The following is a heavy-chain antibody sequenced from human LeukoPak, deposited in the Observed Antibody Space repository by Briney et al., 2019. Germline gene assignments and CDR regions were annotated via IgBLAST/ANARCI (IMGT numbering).Heavy chain of an antibody. J-gene: IGHJ5*02. Sequence: GSSVKVSCNASGGTFSSYAISWVRQAPGQGLEWMGGSIPILGTANYAQKFQGRVTITTDESTSTAYMELSSLSSEDTAVYYCARARGITYYDFWSGYYNWFDPWGQGTLVTVSS. CDR2: SIPILGTA. V-gene: IGHV1-69*05. D-gene: IGHD3-3*01. CDR1: GGTFSSYA. CDR3: ARARGITYYDFWSGYYNWFDP.